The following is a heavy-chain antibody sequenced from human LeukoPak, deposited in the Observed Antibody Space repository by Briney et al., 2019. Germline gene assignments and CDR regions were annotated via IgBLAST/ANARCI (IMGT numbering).Heavy chain of an antibody. CDR2: IYHSGSA. CDR3: ARDRPGELDY. D-gene: IGHD7-27*01. Sequence: SQTLSLTCTVSGGSISSGGYYWSWIRQPPGKGLEWIGYIYHSGSAYYNPSLKSRVTISVDRSKNQFSLKLSSVTAADTAVYYCARDRPGELDYWGQGTLVTVSS. J-gene: IGHJ4*02. CDR1: GGSISSGGYY. V-gene: IGHV4-30-2*01.